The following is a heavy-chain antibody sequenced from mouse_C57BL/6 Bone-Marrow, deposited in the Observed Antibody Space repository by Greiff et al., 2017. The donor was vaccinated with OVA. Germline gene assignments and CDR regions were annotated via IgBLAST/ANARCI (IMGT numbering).Heavy chain of an antibody. V-gene: IGHV8-8*01. J-gene: IGHJ1*01. CDR3: ARIRGSNWYFDV. Sequence: QVTLKESGPGILQPSQTLSLTCSFSGFSLSTSGMSVGWIRQPSGKGLEWLAHIWWNDDKYYNPALKRRLTIPKDTSNNQVFLKIASVVTADTATYYCARIRGSNWYFDVWGAGTTVTVSS. CDR1: GFSLSTSGMS. CDR2: IWWNDDK.